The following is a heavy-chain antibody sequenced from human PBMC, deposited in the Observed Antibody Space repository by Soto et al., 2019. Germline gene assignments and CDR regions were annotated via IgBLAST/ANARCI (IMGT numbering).Heavy chain of an antibody. J-gene: IGHJ6*04. CDR3: ARGVLRYFDWLSPLDV. D-gene: IGHD3-9*01. CDR2: MNPNSGNT. Sequence: ASVKVSCKASGYTFTSYDINWVRQATGQGLEWMGWMNPNSGNTGYAQKFQGRVTMTRNTSISTAYMELNSLRSEDTAVYYCARGVLRYFDWLSPLDVWGKGTTVTVSS. V-gene: IGHV1-8*01. CDR1: GYTFTSYD.